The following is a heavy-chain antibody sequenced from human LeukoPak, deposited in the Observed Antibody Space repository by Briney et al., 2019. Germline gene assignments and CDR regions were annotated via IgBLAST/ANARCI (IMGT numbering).Heavy chain of an antibody. V-gene: IGHV4-39*01. Sequence: SETLSLTCTVSGGSISSTTHYWSWIRQPPGKGLEWIGSMHYSGSTYYNPSLKSRVTISVDTSKNQFSLKLTSVTAADTAVYYCARPAPAEAGWGRASDIWGQGTMVTVSS. CDR3: ARPAPAEAGWGRASDI. D-gene: IGHD6-19*01. CDR2: MHYSGST. J-gene: IGHJ3*02. CDR1: GGSISSTTHY.